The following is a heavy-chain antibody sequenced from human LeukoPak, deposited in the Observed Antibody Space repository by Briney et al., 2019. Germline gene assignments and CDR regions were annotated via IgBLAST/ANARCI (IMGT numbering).Heavy chain of an antibody. D-gene: IGHD3-3*01. Sequence: SETLSLTCTVSGDSFTNNNYYWGWIRQPPGKGPEWIGILYYTGRTYYNPSLKSRATVSLDTSANQFSLKLSSVTAADTAVYYCARLWSSFDGFDVWGQGTMVTVSS. CDR2: LYYTGRT. J-gene: IGHJ3*01. CDR3: ARLWSSFDGFDV. V-gene: IGHV4-39*07. CDR1: GDSFTNNNYY.